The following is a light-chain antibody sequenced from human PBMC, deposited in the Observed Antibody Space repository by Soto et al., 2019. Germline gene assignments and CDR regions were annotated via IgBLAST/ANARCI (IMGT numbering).Light chain of an antibody. Sequence: EIVLTHSPGTLSVSPGERATLSCRASRSVGSSLAWYQQKPGQAPRLLIYDASNRATGIPARFSGSGSGTDFTLTISSLEPEDFAVYYCQQRSNWPQITFGQGTRLEI. V-gene: IGKV3-11*01. CDR1: RSVGSS. J-gene: IGKJ5*01. CDR3: QQRSNWPQIT. CDR2: DAS.